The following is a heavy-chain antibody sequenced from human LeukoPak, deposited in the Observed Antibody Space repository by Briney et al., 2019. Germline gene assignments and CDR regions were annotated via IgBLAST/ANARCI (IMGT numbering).Heavy chain of an antibody. V-gene: IGHV3-7*01. CDR1: GFTFSSDW. J-gene: IGHJ6*04. CDR3: AELGITMIGGV. CDR2: IKQDGSKK. D-gene: IGHD3-10*02. Sequence: GGSLRLSCAGSGFTFSSDWMSWVRQAPGKGLEWVANIKQDGSKKYYVDSVKGRFTISRDNAKNSLYRQMNSLRAEDTAVYYCAELGITMIGGVWGKGTTVTISS.